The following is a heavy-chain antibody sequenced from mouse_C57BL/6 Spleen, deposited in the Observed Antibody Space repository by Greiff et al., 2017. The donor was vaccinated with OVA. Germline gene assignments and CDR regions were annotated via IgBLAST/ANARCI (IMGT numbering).Heavy chain of an antibody. Sequence: EVQLVESGAELVRPGASVKLSCTASGFNIKDDYMHWVKQRPEQGLEWIGWIDPENGDTEYASKFQGKATITADTSSNTAYLQLSSLTSEDTAVYYCTTGGTGVFDYWGQGTTLTVSS. CDR2: IDPENGDT. CDR3: TTGGTGVFDY. V-gene: IGHV14-4*01. J-gene: IGHJ2*01. CDR1: GFNIKDDY. D-gene: IGHD3-3*01.